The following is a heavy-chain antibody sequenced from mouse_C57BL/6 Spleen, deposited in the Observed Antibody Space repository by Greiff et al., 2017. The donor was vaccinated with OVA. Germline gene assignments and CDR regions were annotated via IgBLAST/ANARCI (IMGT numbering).Heavy chain of an antibody. Sequence: EVKLMESGGGLVKPGGSLKLSCAASGFTFSDYGMHWVRQAPEKGLEWVAYISSGSSTIYYADTVKGRFTISRDNAKNTLFLQMTSLRSEDTAMYYCAPILGPWFAYWGQGTLVTVSA. J-gene: IGHJ3*01. CDR2: ISSGSSTI. CDR3: APILGPWFAY. V-gene: IGHV5-17*01. CDR1: GFTFSDYG. D-gene: IGHD4-1*01.